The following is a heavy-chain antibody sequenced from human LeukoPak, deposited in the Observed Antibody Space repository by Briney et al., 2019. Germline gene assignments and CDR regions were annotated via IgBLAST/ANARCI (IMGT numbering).Heavy chain of an antibody. J-gene: IGHJ4*02. CDR1: GGSFSGYY. Sequence: SETLSLTCAVYGGSFSGYYWSWIRQPPGKGLEWTGEINHSGSTNYNPSLKSRVTISVDTSKNQFSLKLSSVTAADTAVYYCASSAVAGDDYWGQGTLVTVSS. CDR3: ASSAVAGDDY. D-gene: IGHD6-19*01. CDR2: INHSGST. V-gene: IGHV4-34*01.